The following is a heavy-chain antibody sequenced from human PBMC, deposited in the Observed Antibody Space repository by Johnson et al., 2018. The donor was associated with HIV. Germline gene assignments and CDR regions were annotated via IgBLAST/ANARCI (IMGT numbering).Heavy chain of an antibody. D-gene: IGHD1-20*01. Sequence: QVQLVESGGGVVQPGGSLRLSCAASGFTFSNYGMHWVRQAPGKGLEWVAFIRYDGSNKYYADSVRGRFTISRDNAKNSLYLQMNSLRAEDTAVYYCARDNWNDADGAFDIWGQGTMVTVSS. CDR1: GFTFSNYG. CDR3: ARDNWNDADGAFDI. V-gene: IGHV3-33*01. J-gene: IGHJ3*02. CDR2: IRYDGSNK.